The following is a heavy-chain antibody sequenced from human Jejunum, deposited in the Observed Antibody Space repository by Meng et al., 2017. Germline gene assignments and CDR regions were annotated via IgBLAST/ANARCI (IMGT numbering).Heavy chain of an antibody. CDR1: GGSISTSDW. J-gene: IGHJ4*02. V-gene: IGHV4-4*02. Sequence: LQGPGPGLLKPSGTLSLTCAVSGGSISTSDWWSWVRQPPGKGLEWIGEIHHSGSTNYNPSLKSRVTISVDKSKNQFSLKLNSVTAADTAVYYCAREWSGSYRHFDYWGQGTLVTVSS. D-gene: IGHD1-26*01. CDR3: AREWSGSYRHFDY. CDR2: IHHSGST.